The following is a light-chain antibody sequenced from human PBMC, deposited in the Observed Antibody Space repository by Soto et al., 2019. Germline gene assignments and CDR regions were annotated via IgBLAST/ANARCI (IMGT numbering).Light chain of an antibody. V-gene: IGKV1-8*01. CDR2: AAS. Sequence: AIRMTQSPSSFSASTGDRVTITCRASQGISSYLAWYQQKPGKAHKLLIYAASTLQSGVPSRFSGSGSGTDFTLTIICLQSEDFATYYCQQYYSYPPRTFGGGTKVEIK. J-gene: IGKJ4*01. CDR3: QQYYSYPPRT. CDR1: QGISSY.